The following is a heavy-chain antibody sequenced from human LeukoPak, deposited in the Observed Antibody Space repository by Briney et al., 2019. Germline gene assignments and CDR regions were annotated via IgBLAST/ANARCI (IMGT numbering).Heavy chain of an antibody. Sequence: PGGSLSFSCDASGFTFSSYWLHWAPPVPAKEPLWSSRINSSSSNKPYADPVKGRFAISRDNAKNSLYLKMNSLRAGDTAVYYCARVGSYRAYYFDYWGQGTLVSVSS. D-gene: IGHD3-16*02. CDR3: ARVGSYRAYYFDY. CDR1: GFTFSSYW. V-gene: IGHV3-21*01. CDR2: INSSSSNK. J-gene: IGHJ4*02.